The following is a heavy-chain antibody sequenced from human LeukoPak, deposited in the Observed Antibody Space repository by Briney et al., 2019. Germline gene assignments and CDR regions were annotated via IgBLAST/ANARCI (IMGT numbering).Heavy chain of an antibody. CDR1: GFTFSSYS. J-gene: IGHJ3*02. D-gene: IGHD5-24*01. CDR2: IYSDGRT. V-gene: IGHV3-53*01. Sequence: GGSLRLSSVASGFTFSSYSMNWVRQAPGRGLEWVSVIYSDGRTFYADSVKGRFTISRDNSKNTLYLQMNSLRAEDTAVYYCARLRDAVAFDIWGQGTMVTVSS. CDR3: ARLRDAVAFDI.